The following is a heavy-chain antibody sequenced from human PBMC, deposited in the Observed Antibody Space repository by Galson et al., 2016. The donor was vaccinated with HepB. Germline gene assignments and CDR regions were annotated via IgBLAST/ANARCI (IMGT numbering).Heavy chain of an antibody. Sequence: RLSCAASGFTFRDYYMSWIRQAPGKGLEWVSYISSMSSYTNYADSVKGRFTISRDNAKNSLYLQMNSLRAEDTAVYYCALTGIAARYAFDYWGQGTLVTVSS. J-gene: IGHJ4*02. V-gene: IGHV3-11*06. CDR1: GFTFRDYY. CDR2: ISSMSSYT. CDR3: ALTGIAARYAFDY. D-gene: IGHD6-6*01.